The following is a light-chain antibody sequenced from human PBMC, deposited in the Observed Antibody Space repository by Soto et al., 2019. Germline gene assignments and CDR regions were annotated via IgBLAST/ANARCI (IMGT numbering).Light chain of an antibody. CDR2: EVT. CDR3: SSYSTTTSPHVL. V-gene: IGLV2-14*01. J-gene: IGLJ2*01. Sequence: QSALAQPASVSGSPGQSITISWTGTRSDIGRYSYVSWYQQHPGEAPKLLIYEVTYRPSGVSARFSGSKSGSTASLTISGLQAEDEADYYCSSYSTTTSPHVLFGGGTKLTDL. CDR1: RSDIGRYSY.